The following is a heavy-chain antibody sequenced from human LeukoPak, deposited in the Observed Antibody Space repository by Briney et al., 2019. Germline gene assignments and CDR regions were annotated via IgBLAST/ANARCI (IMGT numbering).Heavy chain of an antibody. D-gene: IGHD3-22*01. CDR3: ARATYYYDSSGYYYEGVALDY. Sequence: SETLSLTCTVSGGSISSYYWSWVRQPPGKGLEWIGYIYYSGSTNYDPSLNSRVTISVDTSKNQFSLKLSSVTAADTAVYYCARATYYYDSSGYYYEGVALDYWGQGTLVTVSS. V-gene: IGHV4-59*01. CDR2: IYYSGST. CDR1: GGSISSYY. J-gene: IGHJ4*02.